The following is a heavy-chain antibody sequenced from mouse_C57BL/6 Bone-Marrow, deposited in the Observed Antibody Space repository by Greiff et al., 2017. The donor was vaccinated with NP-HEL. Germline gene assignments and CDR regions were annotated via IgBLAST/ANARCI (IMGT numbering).Heavy chain of an antibody. CDR1: GFTFSDYY. V-gene: IGHV5-16*01. CDR3: AREGGLRRRTYAMDY. Sequence: EVMLVESEGGLVQPGSSMKLSCTASGFTFSDYYMAWVRQVPEKGLEWVANINYDDSSTYYLDSLQSRFIISRDNAKNILYLQMSSLKSEDTATYYCAREGGLRRRTYAMDYWGQGTSVTVSS. D-gene: IGHD2-4*01. J-gene: IGHJ4*01. CDR2: INYDDSST.